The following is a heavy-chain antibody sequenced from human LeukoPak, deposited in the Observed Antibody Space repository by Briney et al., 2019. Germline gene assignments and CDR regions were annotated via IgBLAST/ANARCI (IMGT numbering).Heavy chain of an antibody. CDR1: GYTFTGYY. CDR2: INPNSGGT. D-gene: IGHD4-23*01. J-gene: IGHJ4*02. CDR3: ARGMSYYGGNSYYDY. Sequence: ASVKVSCKASGYTFTGYYMHWVRQAPGQGLEWMGWINPNSGGTNYTQKFQGRVTMTRDTSISTAYMELSRLRSDDTAVYYCARGMSYYGGNSYYDYWGQGTLVTVSS. V-gene: IGHV1-2*02.